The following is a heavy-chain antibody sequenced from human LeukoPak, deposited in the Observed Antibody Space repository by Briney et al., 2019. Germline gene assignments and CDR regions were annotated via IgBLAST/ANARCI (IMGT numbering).Heavy chain of an antibody. CDR1: GFIFSSYS. J-gene: IGHJ4*02. CDR2: ISSSSTYI. V-gene: IGHV3-21*01. D-gene: IGHD3-9*01. Sequence: PGGSLRLSCAASGFIFSSYSMNWVRQAPGKGLEWVSSISSSSTYIYYADSVKGRFTISRDNAKNSLYLQMNSLRAEDTAVYYCARSDDILTGYPCELDYWGQGTLVTVSS. CDR3: ARSDDILTGYPCELDY.